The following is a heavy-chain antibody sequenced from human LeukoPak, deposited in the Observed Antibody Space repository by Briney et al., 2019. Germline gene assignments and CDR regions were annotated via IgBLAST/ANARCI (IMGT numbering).Heavy chain of an antibody. CDR2: ISSSSSTI. V-gene: IGHV3-48*01. J-gene: IGHJ6*02. CDR1: GFTFSSYS. Sequence: GVSLRLSCAASGFTFSSYSMNWVRQAPGKELEWVSYISSSSSTIYYADSVKGRFTISRDNAKNSLYLQMNSLRAEDTAVYYCARARTVTTLEFPNNYGTDVWGQGTTVTVSS. D-gene: IGHD4-17*01. CDR3: ARARTVTTLEFPNNYGTDV.